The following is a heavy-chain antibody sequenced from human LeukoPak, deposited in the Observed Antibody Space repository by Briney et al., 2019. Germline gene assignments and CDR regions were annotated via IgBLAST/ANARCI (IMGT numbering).Heavy chain of an antibody. D-gene: IGHD6-6*01. CDR3: ARVNFGGSSSRFDP. CDR1: GFTFSNYS. V-gene: IGHV3-21*01. CDR2: ISSSSSYI. Sequence: GGSLRLSCAASGFTFSNYSMNWVRQAPGKGLEWVSSISSSSSYIYYADSVKGRFTISRDNAKNSLYLQMNSLRAEDTAVYYCARVNFGGSSSRFDPWGQGTLVTVSS. J-gene: IGHJ5*02.